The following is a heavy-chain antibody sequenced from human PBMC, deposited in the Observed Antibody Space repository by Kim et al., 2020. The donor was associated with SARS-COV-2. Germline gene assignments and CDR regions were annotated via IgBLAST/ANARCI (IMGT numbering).Heavy chain of an antibody. D-gene: IGHD3-22*01. J-gene: IGHJ5*02. CDR3: ARGRNYCDSSGYKHAGNWFDP. CDR1: GGSFSGYY. Sequence: SETLSLTCAVYGGSFSGYYWSWIRQPPGKGLEWIGEINHSGSTNYNPSLKSRVTISVDTSKNQFSLKLSSVTAADTAVYYCARGRNYCDSSGYKHAGNWFDPWGQGTRVTVSS. CDR2: INHSGST. V-gene: IGHV4-34*01.